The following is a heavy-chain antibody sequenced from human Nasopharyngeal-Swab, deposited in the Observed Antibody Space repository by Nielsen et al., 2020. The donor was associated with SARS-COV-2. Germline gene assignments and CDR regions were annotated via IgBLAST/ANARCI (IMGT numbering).Heavy chain of an antibody. CDR1: GGTFSSYA. CDR2: IIPIFGTA. Sequence: SVKVSCKASGGTFSSYAISWVRQAPGQGLEWMGGIIPIFGTANYAQKFQDRVTITADESTSTAYMELSSLRSEDTAVYYCASRGGRWLQPVGYGMDVWGQGTTVTVSS. V-gene: IGHV1-69*13. J-gene: IGHJ6*02. CDR3: ASRGGRWLQPVGYGMDV. D-gene: IGHD5-24*01.